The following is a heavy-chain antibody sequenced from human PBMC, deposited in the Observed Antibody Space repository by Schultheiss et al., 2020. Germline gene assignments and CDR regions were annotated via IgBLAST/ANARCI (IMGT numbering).Heavy chain of an antibody. V-gene: IGHV3-30-3*01. J-gene: IGHJ5*02. Sequence: GGSLRLSCAASGFTFSSYAMHWVRQAPGKGLEWVAVISYDGSNKYYADSVKGRFTISRDNSKNTLYLQMNSLRAEDTAVYYCAREGLGGDHLNWFDPWGQGTLVTVSS. CDR3: AREGLGGDHLNWFDP. CDR1: GFTFSSYA. D-gene: IGHD2-21*02. CDR2: ISYDGSNK.